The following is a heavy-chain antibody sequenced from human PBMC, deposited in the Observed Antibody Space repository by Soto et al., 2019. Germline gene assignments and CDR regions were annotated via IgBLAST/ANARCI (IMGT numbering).Heavy chain of an antibody. CDR3: AKLEEVAPKKYYFDY. J-gene: IGHJ4*02. Sequence: HPGGSLRLSCAASGFTFSSYAMSWVRQAPGKGLEWVSAISGSGGSTYHADSVKGRFTISRDNSKNTLYLQMNSLRAEDTAVYCCAKLEEVAPKKYYFDYWGQGTLVTVSS. CDR1: GFTFSSYA. CDR2: ISGSGGST. D-gene: IGHD1-1*01. V-gene: IGHV3-23*01.